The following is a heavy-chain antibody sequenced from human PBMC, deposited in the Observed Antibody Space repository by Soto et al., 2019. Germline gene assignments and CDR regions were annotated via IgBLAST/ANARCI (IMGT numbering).Heavy chain of an antibody. CDR2: INPNSGGT. CDR3: ARDWGYGSSSNDY. Sequence: QVQLVQSGAEVKKPGASVKVCCKASGYTFTGYYMHWVRQAPGQGLEWMGWINPNSGGTNYAQKFQGRVTMTRDTSIRTAYMELSRLRSDDTAVYYCARDWGYGSSSNDYWGQGTLVTVSS. CDR1: GYTFTGYY. D-gene: IGHD6-13*01. V-gene: IGHV1-2*02. J-gene: IGHJ4*02.